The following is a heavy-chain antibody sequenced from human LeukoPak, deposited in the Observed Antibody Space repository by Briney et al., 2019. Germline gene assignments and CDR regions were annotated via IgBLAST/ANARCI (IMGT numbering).Heavy chain of an antibody. CDR2: IYYSGTT. CDR1: GGSISSSSYY. CDR3: ARGIAVAGLTPFDY. Sequence: SETLSLTCTVSGGSISSSSYYWGWVRQPPGKELEWIGSIYYSGTTYYNPSLKSRVTISVDTSKNQFSLKLSSVTAADTAVYYCARGIAVAGLTPFDYWGQGTLVTVSS. J-gene: IGHJ4*02. D-gene: IGHD6-19*01. V-gene: IGHV4-39*07.